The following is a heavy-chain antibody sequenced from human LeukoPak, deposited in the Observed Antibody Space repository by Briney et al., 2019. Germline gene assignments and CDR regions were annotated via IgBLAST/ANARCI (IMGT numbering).Heavy chain of an antibody. CDR2: ISSSSSYI. CDR3: ARLLGRSYYAFDI. Sequence: GGSLRLSCAASGFTFSSCSMNWVRQAPGKGLEWVSSISSSSSYIYYADSVKGRFTISRDNAKNSLYLQMNSLRAEDTAVYYCARLLGRSYYAFDIWGRGTMVTVSS. V-gene: IGHV3-21*01. CDR1: GFTFSSCS. D-gene: IGHD1-26*01. J-gene: IGHJ3*02.